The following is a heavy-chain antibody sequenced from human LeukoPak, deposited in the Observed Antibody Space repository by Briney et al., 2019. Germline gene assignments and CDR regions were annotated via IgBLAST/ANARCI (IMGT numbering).Heavy chain of an antibody. CDR1: GGSISSGSYY. D-gene: IGHD3-10*01. CDR3: ARDLLWFGELENYYYGMDL. J-gene: IGHJ6*02. Sequence: SQTLSLTCTVSGGSISSGSYYWSWIRQPAGKGLEWIGRIYTSGSTNYNPSLKSRVTISVDTSKNQFSLKLSSVTAADTAVYYCARDLLWFGELENYYYGMDLWGQGTTVTVSS. CDR2: IYTSGST. V-gene: IGHV4-61*02.